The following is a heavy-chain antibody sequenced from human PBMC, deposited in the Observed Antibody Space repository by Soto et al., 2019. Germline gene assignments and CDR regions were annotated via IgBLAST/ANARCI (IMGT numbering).Heavy chain of an antibody. CDR3: AKDPYSSGWWDY. Sequence: QTGGSLRLSCAASGFTFSSYAMSWVRQAPGKGLEWVSAISGSGGSTYYADSVKGRFTISRDNSKNTLYLQMNSLRAEDTAVYYCAKDPYSSGWWDYWGQGTLVTVSS. CDR2: ISGSGGST. J-gene: IGHJ4*02. V-gene: IGHV3-23*01. CDR1: GFTFSSYA. D-gene: IGHD6-19*01.